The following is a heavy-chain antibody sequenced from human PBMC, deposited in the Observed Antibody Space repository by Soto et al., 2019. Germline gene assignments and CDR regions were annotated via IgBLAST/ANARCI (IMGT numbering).Heavy chain of an antibody. D-gene: IGHD3-9*01. CDR3: ARDRTIFTAGEWSYYGMDV. J-gene: IGHJ6*02. CDR1: GFTFSTYS. V-gene: IGHV3-48*01. Sequence: EVKLVESGGGLVQPGGSLRLSCAASGFTFSTYSMNWVRQAPGKGLEWVSYISSSRSTVFHADSVKGRFTISRDNAKNSGYLQMNSLRAEDTAVYYCARDRTIFTAGEWSYYGMDVWGQGTTVTVSS. CDR2: ISSSRSTV.